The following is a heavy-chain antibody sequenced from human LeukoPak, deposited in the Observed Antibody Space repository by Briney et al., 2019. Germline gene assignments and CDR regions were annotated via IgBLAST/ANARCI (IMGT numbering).Heavy chain of an antibody. CDR1: GFTFTSYK. J-gene: IGHJ4*02. CDR2: IGSRSSDI. D-gene: IGHD3-22*01. CDR3: ARCRAYDTRDLDY. Sequence: GGSLRLSCAAPGFTFTSYKMFWVRQAPGKGLEWLSSIGSRSSDIYYADSVKGRFTISRDNAQNSLYLQMNSLRAEDTAVYYCARCRAYDTRDLDYWGQGTLVTVSS. V-gene: IGHV3-21*01.